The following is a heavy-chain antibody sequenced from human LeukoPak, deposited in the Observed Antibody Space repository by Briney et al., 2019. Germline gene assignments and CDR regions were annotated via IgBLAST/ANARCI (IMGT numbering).Heavy chain of an antibody. J-gene: IGHJ4*02. D-gene: IGHD4-17*01. CDR1: GSSVSNYR. CDR3: GRGGAVTTHASAPDY. CDR2: IYDGYTT. V-gene: IGHV3-53*01. Sequence: PGGSLRLSCEASGSSVSNYRMIWVRQAPGKGLEWVSVIYDGYTTEYADSVKGRFTISRDNSKNTLYLHMTGLRAEDTAVYYCGRGGAVTTHASAPDYWGRGTLVTVSS.